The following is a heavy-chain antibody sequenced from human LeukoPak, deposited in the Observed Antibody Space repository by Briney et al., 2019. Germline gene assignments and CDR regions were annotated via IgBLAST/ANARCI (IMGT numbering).Heavy chain of an antibody. V-gene: IGHV4-59*08. CDR3: ASWSGSYPYYFDY. D-gene: IGHD1-26*01. Sequence: SETLSLTCTVSGGSISSYYWSWIRQPPGKGLEWIGYIYYSGSTNYNPSLKSRVTISVDTSKNQFSLKLSSVTAADTAVYYCASWSGSYPYYFDYWGQGILVTVSS. CDR1: GGSISSYY. J-gene: IGHJ4*02. CDR2: IYYSGST.